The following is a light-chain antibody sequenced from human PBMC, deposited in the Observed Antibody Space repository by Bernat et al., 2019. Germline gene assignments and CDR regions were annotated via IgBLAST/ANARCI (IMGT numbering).Light chain of an antibody. CDR3: QVWDSASHHWV. CDR1: KIGRKS. Sequence: YVLTQPPSVSVAPGKTATIACVGNKIGRKSVHWYQQKPTQAPVLVLYDEADRPSGVPDRFSGTNSGNTATLTISRVEAGDEADYYCQVWDSASHHWVFGGGTTLTVL. V-gene: IGLV3-21*03. J-gene: IGLJ3*02. CDR2: DEA.